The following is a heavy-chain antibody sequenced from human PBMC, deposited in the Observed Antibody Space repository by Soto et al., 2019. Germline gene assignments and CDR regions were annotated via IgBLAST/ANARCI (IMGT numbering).Heavy chain of an antibody. CDR2: IYYSGST. Sequence: QVQLQESGPGLVKPSQTLSLTCTVSGGSISSGGYYWSWIRQHPGKGLEWIGYIYYSGSTYYNPSLKRRVTISVDTSKSQFSLMLSSVTAADTAVYYCARGHPGTCSEPIDIWGQGTMFTVSS. J-gene: IGHJ3*02. V-gene: IGHV4-31*03. D-gene: IGHD1-1*01. CDR1: GGSISSGGYY. CDR3: ARGHPGTCSEPIDI.